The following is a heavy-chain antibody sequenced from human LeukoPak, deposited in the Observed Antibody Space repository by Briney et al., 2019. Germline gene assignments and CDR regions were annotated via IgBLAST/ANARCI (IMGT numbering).Heavy chain of an antibody. CDR3: ASGSAVAAAGDY. V-gene: IGHV4-59*01. Sequence: SETLSLTCTVSGGSISSNYWKWIRQPPGKRLEWIGYIYYSGSTNYNPSLKSRVTISVDTSKSQFSLRLTSVTAADTAVYYCASGSAVAAAGDYWGQGTLVTVSS. D-gene: IGHD6-13*01. J-gene: IGHJ4*02. CDR1: GGSISSNY. CDR2: IYYSGST.